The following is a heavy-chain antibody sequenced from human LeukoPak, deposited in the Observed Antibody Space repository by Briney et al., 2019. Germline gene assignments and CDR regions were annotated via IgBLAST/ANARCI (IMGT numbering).Heavy chain of an antibody. J-gene: IGHJ6*02. CDR3: ARDPPRIVVVVAATNYYGMDV. Sequence: ASVKVSCKASGYTFTSYYMHWVRQAPGQGLEWMGIINPSGGSTSYAQKFQGRVTMTRDTSTSTVYMELSSLRSEDTAVYYCARDPPRIVVVVAATNYYGMDVWGQGTTVTVSS. CDR2: INPSGGST. CDR1: GYTFTSYY. D-gene: IGHD2-15*01. V-gene: IGHV1-46*01.